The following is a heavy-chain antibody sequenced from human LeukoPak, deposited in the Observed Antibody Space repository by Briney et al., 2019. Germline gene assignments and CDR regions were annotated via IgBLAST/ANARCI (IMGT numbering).Heavy chain of an antibody. CDR3: ARAAPNQLLPDAFDI. D-gene: IGHD2-2*01. Sequence: SETLSLTCTVSGGSISSYYWSWIRQPPGKGLEWIGYIYYSGSTNYNPSLKSRVTISVDTSKNQFSLKLSSVTAADTAVYYCARAAPNQLLPDAFDIWGQGTMVTVSS. J-gene: IGHJ3*02. CDR2: IYYSGST. V-gene: IGHV4-59*01. CDR1: GGSISSYY.